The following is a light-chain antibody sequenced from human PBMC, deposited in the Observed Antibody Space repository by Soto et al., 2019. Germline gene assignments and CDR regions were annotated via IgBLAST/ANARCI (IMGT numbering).Light chain of an antibody. J-gene: IGKJ1*01. CDR1: QSLLSSNGYNY. CDR3: MQALRAPPT. Sequence: DIVMTQSPLSLPVTPGEPASISCRSSQSLLSSNGYNYLDWYLQKPGQSPQLLIYLGSNRASGVPDRFSGSGSGTDFTLEISRVEDEEVGIYHCMQALRAPPTFGQGTKVDIK. CDR2: LGS. V-gene: IGKV2-28*01.